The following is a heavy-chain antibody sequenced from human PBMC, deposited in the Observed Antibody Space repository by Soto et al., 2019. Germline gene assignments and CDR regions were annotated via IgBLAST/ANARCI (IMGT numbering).Heavy chain of an antibody. D-gene: IGHD2-2*01. CDR1: GYSFTSYW. Sequence: PGESLKISCKGSGYSFTSYWISWVRQMPGKGLEWMGRIDPSDSYTNYSPSFQGHVTISADKSISTAYLQWSRLKASDTAMYYCERLRDIVVVPDSYYGMDVWGQGTKVTVSS. CDR3: ERLRDIVVVPDSYYGMDV. V-gene: IGHV5-10-1*01. CDR2: IDPSDSYT. J-gene: IGHJ6*02.